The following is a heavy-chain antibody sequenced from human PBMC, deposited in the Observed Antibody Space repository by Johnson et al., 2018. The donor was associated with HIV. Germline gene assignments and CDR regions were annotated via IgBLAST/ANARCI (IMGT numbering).Heavy chain of an antibody. CDR2: MNHDGSIT. J-gene: IGHJ3*02. CDR3: ARGGAYCGGDCNAFDI. CDR1: GFSFRSSW. V-gene: IGHV3-7*02. Sequence: VQLVESGGDLVQPGGSLRLSCAASGFSFRSSWMTWVRQAPGKGLECVALMNHDGSITYYADSVKGRFTISRDNAKNSLYLQMNSLRAEDTAVYYCARGGAYCGGDCNAFDIWGQGTMVTVSS. D-gene: IGHD2-21*02.